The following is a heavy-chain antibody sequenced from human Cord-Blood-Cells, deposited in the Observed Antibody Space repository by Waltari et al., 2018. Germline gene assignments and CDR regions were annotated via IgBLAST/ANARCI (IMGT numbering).Heavy chain of an antibody. CDR1: GFTFSSYA. V-gene: IGHV3-30-3*01. D-gene: IGHD7-27*01. J-gene: IGHJ3*02. CDR3: ARTQRVSGDDAFDI. Sequence: QVQLVESGGGVVQPGRSLRLSCAASGFTFSSYAMHWVRQAPGKGLEWLAVISYDGSNKYYADSVKGRFTISRDNSKNTLYLQMNSLRAEDTAVYYCARTQRVSGDDAFDIWGQGTMVTVSS. CDR2: ISYDGSNK.